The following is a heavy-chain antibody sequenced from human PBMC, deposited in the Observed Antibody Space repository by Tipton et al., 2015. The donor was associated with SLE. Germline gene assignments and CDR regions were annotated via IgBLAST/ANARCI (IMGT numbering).Heavy chain of an antibody. CDR3: AKGLDYYDSSGYFDY. CDR1: GFTFSSYG. CDR2: IWYDGSNK. D-gene: IGHD3-22*01. V-gene: IGHV3-33*06. Sequence: SLRLSCAASGFTFSSYGMHWVRQAPGKGLEWAAVIWYDGSNKYYADSVKGRFTISRDNSKNTLYLQMNSLRAEDTAVYYCAKGLDYYDSSGYFDYWGQGTLVTVSS. J-gene: IGHJ4*02.